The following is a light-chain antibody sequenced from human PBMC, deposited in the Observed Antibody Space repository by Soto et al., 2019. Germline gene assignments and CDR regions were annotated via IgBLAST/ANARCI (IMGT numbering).Light chain of an antibody. V-gene: IGKV3-11*01. Sequence: EIVLTQSPATLSLYPGERATLSCRASQSVGNSLAWFQQTPGQAPRHLIYDASTRATGIPARFSGSGSGTAFPLTINSLEPEDSAVYYFQQRYTWVTFGGGTKVEIK. CDR2: DAS. CDR3: QQRYTWVT. CDR1: QSVGNS. J-gene: IGKJ4*01.